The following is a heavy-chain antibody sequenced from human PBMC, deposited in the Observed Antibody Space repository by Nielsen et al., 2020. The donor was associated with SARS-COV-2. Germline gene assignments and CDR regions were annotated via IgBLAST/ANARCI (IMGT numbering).Heavy chain of an antibody. Sequence: WIRQSPSRGLEWLGRTYYRSKWYNDYAVSVKSRITINPDTSKNQFSLHLNSVTPEDTAVYYCAKGSIAAAAYYYYYGMDVWGQGTTVTVSS. D-gene: IGHD6-13*01. CDR3: AKGSIAAAAYYYYYGMDV. J-gene: IGHJ6*02. V-gene: IGHV6-1*01. CDR2: TYYRSKWYN.